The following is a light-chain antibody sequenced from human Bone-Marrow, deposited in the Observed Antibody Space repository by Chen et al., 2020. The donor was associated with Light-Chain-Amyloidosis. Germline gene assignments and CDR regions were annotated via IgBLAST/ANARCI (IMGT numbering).Light chain of an antibody. V-gene: IGLV2-14*01. Sequence: QSALTQPASVSGSPGQSITISCTGTSGDVGTYTYVSWLQQHPGKAPKVMIYAVSNRPSGVSNRFSGSKAGNTASLTISGLQAEDEADYYCSSFTSSSSYVFGPGTKVTVL. CDR2: AVS. CDR3: SSFTSSSSYV. CDR1: SGDVGTYTY. J-gene: IGLJ1*01.